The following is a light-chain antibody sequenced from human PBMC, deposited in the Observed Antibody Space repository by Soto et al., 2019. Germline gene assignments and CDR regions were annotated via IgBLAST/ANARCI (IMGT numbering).Light chain of an antibody. CDR3: SSYTSSSTLV. CDR1: SSDVGGYNY. Sequence: QLVLTQPASVSGSPGQSITISCTGTSSDVGGYNYVSWYQQHPGKAPKLMIYEVSNRPSGVSNRFPGSKSGNTASLTISGLQAEDEAAYYCSSYTSSSTLVFGTGTKVTVL. J-gene: IGLJ1*01. CDR2: EVS. V-gene: IGLV2-14*01.